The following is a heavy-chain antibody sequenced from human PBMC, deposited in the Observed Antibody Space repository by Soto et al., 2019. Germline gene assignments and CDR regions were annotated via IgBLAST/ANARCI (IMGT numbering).Heavy chain of an antibody. D-gene: IGHD3-9*01. V-gene: IGHV1-8*01. CDR3: ARVKSYDILTGYSTWFDP. CDR2: MNPNSGNT. CDR1: GYTFTSYD. Sequence: QVQLVQSGAEVKKPGASVKVSCKASGYTFTSYDINWVRQATGHGLEWMGWMNPNSGNTGYAQNFQGRVTMTRNTSISTAYMELSSLRSEDTAVYYCARVKSYDILTGYSTWFDPWGQGTLVTVSS. J-gene: IGHJ5*02.